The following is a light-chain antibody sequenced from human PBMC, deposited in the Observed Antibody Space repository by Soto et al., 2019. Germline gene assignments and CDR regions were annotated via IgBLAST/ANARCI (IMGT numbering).Light chain of an antibody. V-gene: IGLV2-14*03. CDR1: SSDVGGSNF. Sequence: QSALSQPASVSDSPGHSITISCTGTSSDVGGSNFVSWYQQHPGKPPKLIIYDVANRPSGVSNRFSGSKSGSTASLIISRLQTEDEADYYCVSHTSSTTYVFGTGTKSPS. CDR3: VSHTSSTTYV. J-gene: IGLJ1*01. CDR2: DVA.